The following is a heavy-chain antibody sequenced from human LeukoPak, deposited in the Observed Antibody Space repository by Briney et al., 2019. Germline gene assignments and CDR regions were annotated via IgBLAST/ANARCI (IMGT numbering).Heavy chain of an antibody. Sequence: GASVKVSCKASGYTFTSYGISWVRQAPGQGLEWMGWISGYNGNTKSAQKLQGRVTMTTDTSTSTAYMELRSLRSDDTAVYYCARDGRHRYYYDSSGFYGSWFDPWGQGTLVTVSS. CDR1: GYTFTSYG. CDR3: ARDGRHRYYYDSSGFYGSWFDP. V-gene: IGHV1-18*01. D-gene: IGHD3-22*01. CDR2: ISGYNGNT. J-gene: IGHJ5*02.